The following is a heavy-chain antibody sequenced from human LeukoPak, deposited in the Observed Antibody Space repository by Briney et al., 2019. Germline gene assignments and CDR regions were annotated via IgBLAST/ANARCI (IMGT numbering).Heavy chain of an antibody. D-gene: IGHD5-24*01. V-gene: IGHV3-48*04. Sequence: GGSLRLSCAASGFTFSGYSMNWVRQAPGKGLEWVSYISSSGTTIYYADSVKGRFTISRDNAKNSLYLQMSSLRAEDTAVYYCAREMGGFDPWGQGTLVTVSS. CDR1: GFTFSGYS. CDR2: ISSSGTTI. J-gene: IGHJ5*02. CDR3: AREMGGFDP.